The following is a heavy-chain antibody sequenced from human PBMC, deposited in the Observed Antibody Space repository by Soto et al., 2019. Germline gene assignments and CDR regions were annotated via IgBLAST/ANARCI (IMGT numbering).Heavy chain of an antibody. CDR3: ARDNLDFGSLYTLAVDY. J-gene: IGHJ4*02. D-gene: IGHD3-3*01. CDR2: ISTSGHV. CDR1: GGSLSKYY. V-gene: IGHV4-4*07. Sequence: SETLSLTCSVSGGSLSKYYWSWIRQPAGKGLEWIGRISTSGHVVSKASLRSRLTMSVDTSKNHFSLKRTSVTAADTAVYYCARDNLDFGSLYTLAVDYSSQGARVTVSS.